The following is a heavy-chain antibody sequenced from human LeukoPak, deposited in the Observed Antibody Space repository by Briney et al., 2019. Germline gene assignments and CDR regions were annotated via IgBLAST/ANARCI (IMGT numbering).Heavy chain of an antibody. Sequence: GGSLRLSCAASRFTFSSYEMNWVRQAPGKGLEWVSYISSSGTTIYYADSVKGRFTISRDSAKNSLYLQMNSLRAEDTAVYYCARDRNYYDSSAYYSVGAFDIWGQGTMVTVSS. J-gene: IGHJ3*02. V-gene: IGHV3-48*03. CDR1: RFTFSSYE. D-gene: IGHD3-22*01. CDR2: ISSSGTTI. CDR3: ARDRNYYDSSAYYSVGAFDI.